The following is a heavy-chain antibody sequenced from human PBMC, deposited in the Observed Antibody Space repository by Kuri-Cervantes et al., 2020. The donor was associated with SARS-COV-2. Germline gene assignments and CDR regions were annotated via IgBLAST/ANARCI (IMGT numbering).Heavy chain of an antibody. CDR2: INPNSGGT. D-gene: IGHD2-2*01. J-gene: IGHJ4*02. V-gene: IGHV1-2*06. CDR3: ARDLPYCSRASCSRFDY. Sequence: ASVKVSCKASGYTFTGYYMHRVRLAPGQGLEWMGRINPNSGGTNYAQKFQGRVTMTRDTSISTAYMDLSSLRSEDTALYYCARDLPYCSRASCSRFDYWGQGTLVTVSS. CDR1: GYTFTGYY.